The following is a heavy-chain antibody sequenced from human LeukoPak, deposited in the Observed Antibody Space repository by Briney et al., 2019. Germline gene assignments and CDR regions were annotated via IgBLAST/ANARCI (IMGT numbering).Heavy chain of an antibody. CDR2: INAGNGNT. J-gene: IGHJ5*02. V-gene: IGHV1-3*01. Sequence: ASVKVSCKASGYTFTSVAIHWVRQAPGQRLEWMGWINAGNGNTKYSQKFQGRVTISRDTSASTAYMELSSLRSEDTAVYFCAKTAYDILTGEIHNWFDPWGQGTLVTVSS. CDR3: AKTAYDILTGEIHNWFDP. CDR1: GYTFTSVA. D-gene: IGHD3-9*01.